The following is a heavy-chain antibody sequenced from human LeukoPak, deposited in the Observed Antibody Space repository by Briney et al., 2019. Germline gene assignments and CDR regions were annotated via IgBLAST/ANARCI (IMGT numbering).Heavy chain of an antibody. CDR2: IYYSGST. Sequence: SQTLSLTCTVSGGSISSGDYYWSWIRQPPGKGLEWIGYIYYSGSTNYNPSLKSRVTISVDTSKNQFSLKLSSVTAADTAVYYCARIQYYYDSSGYYYFDYWGQGTLVTVSS. V-gene: IGHV4-61*08. CDR1: GGSISSGDYY. CDR3: ARIQYYYDSSGYYYFDY. D-gene: IGHD3-22*01. J-gene: IGHJ4*02.